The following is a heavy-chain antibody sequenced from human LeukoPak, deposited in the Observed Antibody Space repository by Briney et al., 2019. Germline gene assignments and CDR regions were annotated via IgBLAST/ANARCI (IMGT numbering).Heavy chain of an antibody. CDR3: AREGRGIYGSGSYYYYYYYMDV. D-gene: IGHD3-10*01. V-gene: IGHV4-59*01. CDR1: GGSISSYY. CDR2: IYYSGST. J-gene: IGHJ6*03. Sequence: PSETLSLTCTVSGGSISSYYWSWIRQPPGKGLEWIGYIYYSGSTNYNPSLKSRVTISVDTSKNQFSLKLSSVTAADTAVYYCAREGRGIYGSGSYYYYYYYMDVWGKGTTVTISS.